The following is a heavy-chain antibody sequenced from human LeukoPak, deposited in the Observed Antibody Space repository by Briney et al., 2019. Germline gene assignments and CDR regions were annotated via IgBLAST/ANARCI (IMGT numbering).Heavy chain of an antibody. J-gene: IGHJ3*02. CDR1: GYSFTSYW. CDR2: IYPGDSDT. D-gene: IGHD2-15*01. V-gene: IGHV5-51*01. CDR3: ARRYCSGGSCLHAFDS. Sequence: GESLKISCKGYGYSFTSYWIGWVRQMPGEGLQWMAMIYPGDSDTRYSPSFQGQVTISADKSISTAYLQWSSLKASDTAMYYCARRYCSGGSCLHAFDSWGQGTMVTVSS.